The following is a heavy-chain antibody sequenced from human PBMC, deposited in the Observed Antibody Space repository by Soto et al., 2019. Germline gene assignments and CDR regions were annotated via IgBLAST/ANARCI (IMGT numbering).Heavy chain of an antibody. V-gene: IGHV4-34*01. Sequence: QVQLQQWGAGLLKPSETLSLTCAVYGGSFSGYYWSWIRQPPGKGLEWIGEINHSGSTNYNPSLKGRVTISVDTSKNQFSLKLSSVTAADTAVYYCARKGLSSGWYLGVWGQGTLVTVSS. CDR1: GGSFSGYY. CDR3: ARKGLSSGWYLGV. CDR2: INHSGST. J-gene: IGHJ4*02. D-gene: IGHD6-19*01.